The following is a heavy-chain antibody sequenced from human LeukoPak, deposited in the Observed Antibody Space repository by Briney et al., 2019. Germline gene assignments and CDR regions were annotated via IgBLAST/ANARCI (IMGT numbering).Heavy chain of an antibody. D-gene: IGHD2-2*01. J-gene: IGHJ4*02. CDR3: ATVVVVPAATDY. CDR2: ISSSSSYI. V-gene: IGHV3-21*01. Sequence: GGSLRLSCAASGFTFSSYSMNWVRQAPGKGLEWVSSISSSSSYIYYADSVKGRFTISRDNAKNSLYLQMNSLRAVDTAVYYCATVVVVPAATDYWGQGTLVTVSS. CDR1: GFTFSSYS.